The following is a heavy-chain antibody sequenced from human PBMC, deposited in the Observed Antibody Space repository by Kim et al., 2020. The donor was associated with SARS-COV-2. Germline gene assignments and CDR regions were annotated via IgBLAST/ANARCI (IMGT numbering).Heavy chain of an antibody. V-gene: IGHV3-9*01. CDR3: AKDRYCSGGSCYSHYYYGMDV. D-gene: IGHD2-15*01. J-gene: IGHJ6*02. CDR1: GFTFGDYA. CDR2: ISWNSGSI. Sequence: GGSLRLSCAASGFTFGDYAVHWVRQAPGKGLEWVSGISWNSGSIGYADSVKGRFTISRDNAKNSLYLQMNSLRAEDTALYYCAKDRYCSGGSCYSHYYYGMDVWGQGTTVTVSS.